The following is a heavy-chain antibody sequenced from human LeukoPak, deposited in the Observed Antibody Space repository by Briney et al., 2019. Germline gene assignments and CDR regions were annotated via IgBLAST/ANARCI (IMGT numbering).Heavy chain of an antibody. CDR2: ISSSSSYI. V-gene: IGHV3-21*01. J-gene: IGHJ4*02. D-gene: IGHD3-10*01. Sequence: PGGSLRLSCAASGFTFSSHSMNWVRQAPGKGLEWASSISSSSSYIYYADSVKGRFTISRDNAKNSLYLQMNSLRAEDTAVYYCARVASYGSGSYYSSYFDYWGQGTLVTVSS. CDR3: ARVASYGSGSYYSSYFDY. CDR1: GFTFSSHS.